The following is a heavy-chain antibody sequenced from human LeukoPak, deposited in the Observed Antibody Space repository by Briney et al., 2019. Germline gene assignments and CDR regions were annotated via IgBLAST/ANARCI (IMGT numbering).Heavy chain of an antibody. CDR2: IRYDGSEG. Sequence: AGGSLRLSCAASGFTFSTCGMHWVRQAPGKGLDWVAFIRYDGSEGYYADSVKDRFTVSRDNSKNRMYLQMNSLRAEDTAIYYCAKVGYGWYEVDYWGQGTLVTVSS. V-gene: IGHV3-30*02. D-gene: IGHD6-19*01. J-gene: IGHJ4*02. CDR3: AKVGYGWYEVDY. CDR1: GFTFSTCG.